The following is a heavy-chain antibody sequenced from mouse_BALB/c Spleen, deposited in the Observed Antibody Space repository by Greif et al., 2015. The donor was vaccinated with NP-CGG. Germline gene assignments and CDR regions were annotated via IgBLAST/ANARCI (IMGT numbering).Heavy chain of an antibody. J-gene: IGHJ3*01. CDR2: INPYNGGT. Sequence: VQLQQSGPELVKPGASMKISYKASGYSSTGYTMNWVKQSHGKNLEWIGLINPYNGGTSYNQKFKGKATLTVDKSSSTAYMELLSLTSEDSAVYYCARDGYDDGAWFAYWGQGTLVTVSA. V-gene: IGHV1-18*01. CDR1: GYSSTGYT. D-gene: IGHD2-2*01. CDR3: ARDGYDDGAWFAY.